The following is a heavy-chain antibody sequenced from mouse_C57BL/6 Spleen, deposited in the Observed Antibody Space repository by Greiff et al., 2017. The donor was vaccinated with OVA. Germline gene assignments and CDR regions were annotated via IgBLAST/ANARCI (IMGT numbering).Heavy chain of an antibody. J-gene: IGHJ1*03. CDR1: GSSITSGYA. D-gene: IGHD2-1*01. CDR3: ARVDGNYEGYIDV. Sequence: EVQLVESGPGMVKPSQSLSLTCTVTGSSITSGYAWHWIRPFQGTKLEWMGYISYSGSTNYNPSIKRRISITHDTTMYQFFLKLKSVTTEDTATYYCARVDGNYEGYIDVWGTGTTVTVSS. CDR2: ISYSGST. V-gene: IGHV3-1*01.